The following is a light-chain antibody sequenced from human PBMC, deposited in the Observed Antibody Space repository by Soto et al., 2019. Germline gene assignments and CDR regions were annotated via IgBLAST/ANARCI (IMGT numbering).Light chain of an antibody. CDR2: EVS. J-gene: IGLJ1*01. V-gene: IGLV2-14*01. CDR3: SSYTSSSTLSWV. Sequence: QSVLTQPASVSGSPGQSITISCTGTSSDVGGYNYVSWYQQHPGKAPKLMIYEVSNRPAGVSNRFSGSKSGNTASLTISGLQAEDEADYYCSSYTSSSTLSWVFGTGTKGTVL. CDR1: SSDVGGYNY.